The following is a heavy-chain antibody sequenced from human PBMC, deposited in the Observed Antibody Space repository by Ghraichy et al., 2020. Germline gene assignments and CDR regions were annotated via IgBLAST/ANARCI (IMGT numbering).Heavy chain of an antibody. J-gene: IGHJ4*02. D-gene: IGHD3-16*01. CDR2: IWYDGSEK. Sequence: GGSLRLSCAASGFTFSNYGMHWVRQAPGKGLEWVAVIWYDGSEKYYSDSVKGRFTISRDKAKNTLYLQMDSLRAEDTAMYYCARVGQGGTDYWGQGALVTVSS. CDR3: ARVGQGGTDY. V-gene: IGHV3-33*01. CDR1: GFTFSNYG.